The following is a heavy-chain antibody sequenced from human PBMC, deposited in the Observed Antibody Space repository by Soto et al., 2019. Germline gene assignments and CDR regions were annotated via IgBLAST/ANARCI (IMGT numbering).Heavy chain of an antibody. J-gene: IGHJ6*02. CDR2: INPNSGGT. D-gene: IGHD3-16*01. CDR1: GYTFTGYY. V-gene: IGHV1-2*02. Sequence: GASVKVSCKASGYTFTGYYMHWVRQAPGQGLEWMGWINPNSGGTNYAQKCQGRVTMTRDTSISTAYMELSRLRSDDTAVYYCARDLFISYVWYYYYGMDVWGQGTTVTVSS. CDR3: ARDLFISYVWYYYYGMDV.